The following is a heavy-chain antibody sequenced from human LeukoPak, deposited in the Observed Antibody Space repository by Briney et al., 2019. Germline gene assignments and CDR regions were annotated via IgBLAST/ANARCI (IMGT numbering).Heavy chain of an antibody. CDR3: ARDREYYYDSSGYYPFLFDY. J-gene: IGHJ4*02. Sequence: PGGSLRLSCAASGFTFSSYWMSWVRQAPGKGLEWAANIKQDGSEKYYVDSVKGRFTISRDNAKNSLYLQMNSLRAEDTAVYYCARDREYYYDSSGYYPFLFDYWGQGTLVAVSS. V-gene: IGHV3-7*01. CDR2: IKQDGSEK. CDR1: GFTFSSYW. D-gene: IGHD3-22*01.